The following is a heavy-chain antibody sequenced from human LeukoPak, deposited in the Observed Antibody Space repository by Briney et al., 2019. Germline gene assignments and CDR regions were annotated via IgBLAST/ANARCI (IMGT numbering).Heavy chain of an antibody. CDR3: AKDADTAVLGGFDY. D-gene: IGHD5-18*01. J-gene: IGHJ4*02. CDR2: ISGSGGST. Sequence: GGSLRLSCAASGLTFNSYAMTWVRQAPGKGLEWVSGISGSGGSTYYADSVKGRFTISRDNSKNTLYLQMNSLRAEDTAVYFCAKDADTAVLGGFDYWGQGTLVTVSS. V-gene: IGHV3-23*01. CDR1: GLTFNSYA.